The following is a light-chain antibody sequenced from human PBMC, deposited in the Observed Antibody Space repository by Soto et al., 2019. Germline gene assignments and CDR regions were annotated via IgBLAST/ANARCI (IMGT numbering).Light chain of an antibody. CDR1: QNISNY. J-gene: IGKJ2*01. Sequence: DIQMTQSPSSLSASVGARVTITCRASQNISNYLNWYQQKPGKAPKLLIYAASSLQSGVTSSFSGSGSGTDFTLTISSLQPEDFATYYCQQSYSTPRTFGQGTKLEIK. CDR2: AAS. CDR3: QQSYSTPRT. V-gene: IGKV1-39*01.